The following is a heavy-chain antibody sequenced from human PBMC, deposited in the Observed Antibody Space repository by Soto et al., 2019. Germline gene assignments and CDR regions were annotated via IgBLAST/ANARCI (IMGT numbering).Heavy chain of an antibody. CDR1: GGTFSSYA. J-gene: IGHJ6*02. Sequence: SVKVSCKASGGTFSSYAISWVRQAPGQGLEWMGGIIPMFGTANYAQKFQGRVTITADESTITAYMELSSLRSDDTAVYYCAREISAAAGSYYYYGMDVWGQGTTVTVSS. V-gene: IGHV1-69*13. D-gene: IGHD6-13*01. CDR2: IIPMFGTA. CDR3: AREISAAAGSYYYYGMDV.